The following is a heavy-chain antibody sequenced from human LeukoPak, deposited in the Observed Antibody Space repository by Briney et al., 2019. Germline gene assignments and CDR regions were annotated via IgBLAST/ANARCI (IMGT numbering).Heavy chain of an antibody. CDR2: IRYVGSNK. CDR3: AKAPDYDFWSGYYKGYYFDY. CDR1: GFTFSSYG. D-gene: IGHD3-3*01. J-gene: IGHJ4*02. V-gene: IGHV3-30*02. Sequence: GGSLRLSCAASGFTFSSYGMHWVRQAPGKGLEWVAFIRYVGSNKYYADSVKGRFTISRDNSKNTLYLQMNSLRAEDTAVYYCAKAPDYDFWSGYYKGYYFDYWGQGTLVTVSS.